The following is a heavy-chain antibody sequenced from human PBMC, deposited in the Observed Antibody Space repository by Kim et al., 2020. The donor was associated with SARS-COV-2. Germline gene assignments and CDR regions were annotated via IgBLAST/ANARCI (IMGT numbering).Heavy chain of an antibody. CDR3: ARGYTYGPFDY. Sequence: KRYSPSLKSRLTITKDTSKNHVVLTMTNMDPVDTATYYCARGYTYGPFDYWGQGTLVTVSS. V-gene: IGHV2-5*01. J-gene: IGHJ4*02. CDR2: K. D-gene: IGHD3-10*01.